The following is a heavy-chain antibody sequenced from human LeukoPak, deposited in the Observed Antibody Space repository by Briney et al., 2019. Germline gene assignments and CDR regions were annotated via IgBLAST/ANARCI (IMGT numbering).Heavy chain of an antibody. CDR3: AKDQHMITFGGVIGHDAFDI. V-gene: IGHV3-23*01. CDR1: GFTFSTYA. Sequence: PGGSLRLSCAASGFTFSTYAMSWVRQAPGKGLEWVSAISGSGGSTYYADSVKGRFTISRDNSKNTLYLQMNSLRAEDTAVYYCAKDQHMITFGGVIGHDAFDIWGQGTMVTVSS. D-gene: IGHD3-16*02. J-gene: IGHJ3*02. CDR2: ISGSGGST.